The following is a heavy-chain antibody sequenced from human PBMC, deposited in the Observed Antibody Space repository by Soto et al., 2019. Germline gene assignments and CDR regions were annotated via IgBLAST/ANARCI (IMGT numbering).Heavy chain of an antibody. D-gene: IGHD3-3*01. J-gene: IGHJ5*02. V-gene: IGHV4-39*01. CDR2: IYYSGST. CDR3: ARQGTIFGVVIILGWFDP. CDR1: GGSISSSSYY. Sequence: SETLSLTCTVSGGSISSSSYYWGWIRQPPGKGLEWIGSIYYSGSTYYNPSLKSRVTISVDTSKNQFSLKLSSVTAADTAVYYCARQGTIFGVVIILGWFDPWGQGTLVTVSS.